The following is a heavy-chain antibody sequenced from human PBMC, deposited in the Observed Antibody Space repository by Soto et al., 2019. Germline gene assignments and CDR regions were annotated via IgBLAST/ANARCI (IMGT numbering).Heavy chain of an antibody. V-gene: IGHV1-2*04. CDR2: INPNSGGT. CDR1: GYTFTGYY. D-gene: IGHD2-15*01. Sequence: ASVKVACKASGYTFTGYYMHWVRQAQGQGLEWMGWINPNSGGTNYAQKFQGWVTMTRDTSISTAYMELSRLRSDDTAVYYCARDHFTYCSGGSCYRTGDAFDIWGQGTMVTVSS. J-gene: IGHJ3*02. CDR3: ARDHFTYCSGGSCYRTGDAFDI.